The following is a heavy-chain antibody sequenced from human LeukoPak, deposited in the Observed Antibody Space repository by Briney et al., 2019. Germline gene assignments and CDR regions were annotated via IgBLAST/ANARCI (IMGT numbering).Heavy chain of an antibody. Sequence: GGSLRLSCAASGFTFSSYSMNWVRQAPGKGLEWVSSISSSSSYIYYADSVKGRFTISRDNAKNSLYLQMNSLRAEDTAVYYCARIYCTNGVCYDYWGQGTLVTVSS. V-gene: IGHV3-21*01. CDR3: ARIYCTNGVCYDY. D-gene: IGHD2-8*01. CDR1: GFTFSSYS. J-gene: IGHJ4*02. CDR2: ISSSSSYI.